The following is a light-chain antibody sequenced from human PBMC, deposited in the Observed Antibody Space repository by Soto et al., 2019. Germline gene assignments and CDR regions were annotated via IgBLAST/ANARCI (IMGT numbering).Light chain of an antibody. CDR2: KAS. V-gene: IGKV1-5*03. CDR3: QQYNGT. J-gene: IGKJ1*01. CDR1: QSISSW. Sequence: DIQMTQSPSTLCASVGDRVTITCRASQSISSWLAWYQQKPGKAPKLLIYKASSLESGVPLRFSGSGSGTEFTLTISSLQPDDFATYYCQQYNGTFGQGTKVEI.